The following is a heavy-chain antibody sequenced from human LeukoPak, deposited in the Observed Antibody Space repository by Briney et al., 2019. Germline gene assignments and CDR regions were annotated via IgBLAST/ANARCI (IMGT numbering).Heavy chain of an antibody. D-gene: IGHD4-17*01. J-gene: IGHJ4*02. Sequence: PSGTLSLTCAVSGGSISSSNWWSWVRQPPGKGLEWIGEIYHSGSTNYNPSLKSRVTISVDTSKNQFSLKLTSVTAADTAVYYCARRGVTTGSLDYWGQGTLVTVSS. CDR1: GGSISSSNW. CDR2: IYHSGST. CDR3: ARRGVTTGSLDY. V-gene: IGHV4-4*02.